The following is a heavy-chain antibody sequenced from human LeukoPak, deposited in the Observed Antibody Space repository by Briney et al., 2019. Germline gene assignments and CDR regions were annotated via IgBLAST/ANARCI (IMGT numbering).Heavy chain of an antibody. CDR3: ARDLLGWELHYFDY. D-gene: IGHD1-26*01. J-gene: IGHJ4*02. CDR1: GFTFSSYS. CDR2: ISGSSSYI. V-gene: IGHV3-21*01. Sequence: TGGSLRLSCAASGFTFSSYSMNWVRQAPGKGLEWVSSISGSSSYIYYADSVKGRFSISRDNAKNSLYLQMNSLRAEDTAVYYCARDLLGWELHYFDYWGQGTLVTVSS.